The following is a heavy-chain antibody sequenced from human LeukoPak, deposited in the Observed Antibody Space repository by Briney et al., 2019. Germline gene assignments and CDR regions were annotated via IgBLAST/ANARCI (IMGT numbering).Heavy chain of an antibody. J-gene: IGHJ5*02. V-gene: IGHV4-59*01. CDR3: ARTYSSSWYEWDYRYNWFDP. Sequence: SETLSLTCTVSGGSISSYYWSWIRQPPGKGLEWIGYIYYSGSTNYNPSLKSRVTISVDTSKNQFSLKLSSVTAADTAVYYCARTYSSSWYEWDYRYNWFDPWGQGTLVTVSS. CDR2: IYYSGST. CDR1: GGSISSYY. D-gene: IGHD6-13*01.